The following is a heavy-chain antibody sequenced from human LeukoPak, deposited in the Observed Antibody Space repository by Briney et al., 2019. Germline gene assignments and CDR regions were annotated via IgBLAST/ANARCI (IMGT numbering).Heavy chain of an antibody. J-gene: IGHJ4*02. Sequence: GGSLRLSCAASGFTFDDYAMHWVRQAPGKGLEWVSGISWNSGSIGYADSVGGRFTISRDNAKNSLYLQMDSLRDEDMGLYYCAKERFGELFPDYWGQGTLVTVSS. CDR3: AKERFGELFPDY. V-gene: IGHV3-9*03. D-gene: IGHD3-10*01. CDR2: ISWNSGSI. CDR1: GFTFDDYA.